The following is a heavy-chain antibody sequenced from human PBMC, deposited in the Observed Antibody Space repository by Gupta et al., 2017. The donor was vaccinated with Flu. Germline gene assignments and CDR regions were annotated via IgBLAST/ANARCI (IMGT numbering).Heavy chain of an antibody. V-gene: IGHV1-2*02. J-gene: IGHJ6*02. D-gene: IGHD3-10*01. CDR1: GYPFTGYY. CDR3: ARDLKTMVRGQLGTGYYYYGMDV. CDR2: INPNSGGT. Sequence: QVQLVQSGAEVKKPGASVKVSCKASGYPFTGYYMHWVRQAPGHGLEWMGWINPNSGGTNYAQKFQGRVTMTRDTSISTAYMELSRLRSDDTAVYYCARDLKTMVRGQLGTGYYYYGMDVWGQGTTVTVAS.